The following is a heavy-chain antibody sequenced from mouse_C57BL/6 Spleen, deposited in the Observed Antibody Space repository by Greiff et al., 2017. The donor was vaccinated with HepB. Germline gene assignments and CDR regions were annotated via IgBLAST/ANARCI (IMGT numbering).Heavy chain of an antibody. V-gene: IGHV8-8*01. CDR2: IWWDDDK. CDR1: GFSLSTFGMG. J-gene: IGHJ4*01. D-gene: IGHD3-3*01. CDR3: ARKPDGSRGYYAMDY. Sequence: QVTLKESGPGILQPSQTLSLTCSFSGFSLSTFGMGVGWIRQPSGKGLEWLAHIWWDDDKYYNPALKSRLTISKDTSKNQVFLKIANVDTADTATYYCARKPDGSRGYYAMDYWGQGTSVTVSS.